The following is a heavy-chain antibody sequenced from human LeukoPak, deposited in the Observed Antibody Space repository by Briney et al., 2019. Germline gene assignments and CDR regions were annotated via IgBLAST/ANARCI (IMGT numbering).Heavy chain of an antibody. CDR2: MNPNSGNT. J-gene: IGHJ5*02. CDR3: ARADYYDSSAQVFDP. Sequence: GASVKVSCKASGYTFTSYDINWVRQATGQGLEWMGWMNPNSGNTGYAQKFQGRVTITRNTSISTAYMELSSLRSEDTAVFYCARADYYDSSAQVFDPWGQGTLVTVSS. D-gene: IGHD3-22*01. V-gene: IGHV1-8*03. CDR1: GYTFTSYD.